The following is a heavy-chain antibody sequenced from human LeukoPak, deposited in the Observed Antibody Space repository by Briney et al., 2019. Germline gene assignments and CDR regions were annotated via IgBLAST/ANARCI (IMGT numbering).Heavy chain of an antibody. CDR1: GGSISSGGYY. J-gene: IGHJ4*02. CDR2: IFHSGST. D-gene: IGHD2-2*01. Sequence: PSETLSLTCTVSGGSISSGGYYWSWIRQPPGKGLEWIGEIFHSGSTNYNPSLKSRVTMSVDKSKNRFSLNLTSVTAADTAVYFCARAPRAYCSTTGSCFQDYWGQGTLVTVSP. CDR3: ARAPRAYCSTTGSCFQDY. V-gene: IGHV4-39*07.